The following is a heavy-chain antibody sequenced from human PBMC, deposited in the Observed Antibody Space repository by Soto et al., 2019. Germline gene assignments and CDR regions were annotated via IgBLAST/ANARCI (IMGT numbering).Heavy chain of an antibody. D-gene: IGHD3-10*01. V-gene: IGHV5-51*01. CDR2: IYPGDSDT. CDR1: GYTFTSYG. CDR3: ARHNSEPLLWFGEFYYGMDV. J-gene: IGHJ6*02. Sequence: KVSCRASGYTFTSYGISWVRQAPGQGLEWMGWIIYPGDSDTRYSPSFQGQVTISADKSISTAYLQWSSLKASDTAMYYCARHNSEPLLWFGEFYYGMDVWGQGTTVTVSS.